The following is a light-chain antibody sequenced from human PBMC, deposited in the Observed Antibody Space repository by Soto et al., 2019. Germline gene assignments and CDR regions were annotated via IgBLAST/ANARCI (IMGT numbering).Light chain of an antibody. V-gene: IGKV1-39*01. CDR2: GAS. CDR1: QSITRY. J-gene: IGKJ1*01. Sequence: DIQMTQSPSSLSASVGDIVTITCRASQSITRYLNWYQQKPGKAPNLLIYGASSLQSGVPSRFSGSGSGTDFTLSINSLQPEDSATYYCQQTYNPPWTFGQGTKVDIK. CDR3: QQTYNPPWT.